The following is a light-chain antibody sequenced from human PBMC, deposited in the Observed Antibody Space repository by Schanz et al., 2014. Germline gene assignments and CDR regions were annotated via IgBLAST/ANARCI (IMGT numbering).Light chain of an antibody. CDR1: SSDVGSYNL. J-gene: IGLJ1*01. CDR3: SSNGGVNIYV. Sequence: QSALTQPASVSGSPGQSITISCTGTSSDVGSYNLVSWYQQHPGKAPKLMISEGSKRPSGVSNRFSGSKSGNTASLTVSGLQAEDEADYYCSSNGGVNIYVFGTGTKLTVL. CDR2: EGS. V-gene: IGLV2-14*02.